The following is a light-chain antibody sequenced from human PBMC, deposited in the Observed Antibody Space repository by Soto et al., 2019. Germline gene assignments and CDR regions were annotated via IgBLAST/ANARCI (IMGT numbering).Light chain of an antibody. V-gene: IGLV2-14*01. CDR1: SSDVGGYNY. Sequence: QSALTQPASVSGSPGQSITISCTGTSSDVGGYNYVSWYQQYPGKAPKVMIYEVTNRPSGVSNRFYGSKSGNTSSLTISGLQAEDEAAYFCSSYTSSNTLIFGGGTKLTVL. CDR2: EVT. CDR3: SSYTSSNTLI. J-gene: IGLJ2*01.